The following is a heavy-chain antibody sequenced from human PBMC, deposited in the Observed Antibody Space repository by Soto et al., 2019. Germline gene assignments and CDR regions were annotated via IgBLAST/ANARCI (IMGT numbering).Heavy chain of an antibody. Sequence: SETLSLTCTVSGGSISIGGYYWSCIRQHPGKGLEWIGYIYYSGSTYYNPSLKSRVTISVDTSKSQFSLKLSSVTAADTAVYYCARDGKYCSSTSCYSRPDYWGQGTLVTVSS. D-gene: IGHD2-2*02. J-gene: IGHJ4*02. CDR2: IYYSGST. CDR1: GGSISIGGYY. V-gene: IGHV4-31*03. CDR3: ARDGKYCSSTSCYSRPDY.